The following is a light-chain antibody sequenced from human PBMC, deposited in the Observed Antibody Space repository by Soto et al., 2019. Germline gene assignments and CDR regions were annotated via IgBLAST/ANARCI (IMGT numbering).Light chain of an antibody. V-gene: IGKV3-15*01. CDR2: DAS. J-gene: IGKJ2*01. Sequence: DIVMTQSPATLSASPGETVTLSCRASQTVYNNLAWYQQKPGQAPRLLIFDASTRATGLPARFSGSGSGTEFTLTISSLQSGDFAVYYCQQYNIWPPKFIFGQGTKVDIK. CDR3: QQYNIWPPKFI. CDR1: QTVYNN.